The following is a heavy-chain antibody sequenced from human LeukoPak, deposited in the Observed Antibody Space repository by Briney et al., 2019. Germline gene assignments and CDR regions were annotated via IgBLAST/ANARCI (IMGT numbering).Heavy chain of an antibody. CDR1: GGSFSGYY. D-gene: IGHD6-13*01. CDR2: INHSGST. J-gene: IGHJ5*02. Sequence: SETLSLTCAVYGGSFSGYYWSWIRQPPGKGLEWVGEINHSGSTNYNPSLKSRVTISVDTSKNQFSLKLSSVTAADTAVYHCARGRAAGTTTPRRYNWFDPWGQGTLVTVSS. V-gene: IGHV4-34*01. CDR3: ARGRAAGTTTPRRYNWFDP.